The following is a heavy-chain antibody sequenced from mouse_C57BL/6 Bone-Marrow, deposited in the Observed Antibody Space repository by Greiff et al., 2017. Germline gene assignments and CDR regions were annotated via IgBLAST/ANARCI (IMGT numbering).Heavy chain of an antibody. CDR3: ARQCYYSYAMDY. V-gene: IGHV5-15*01. D-gene: IGHD2-3*01. CDR1: GFTFSDYG. CDR2: ISNLAYSI. J-gene: IGHJ4*01. Sequence: EVKLVESGGGLVQPGGSLKLSCAASGFTFSDYGMAWVRQAPRKGPEWVAFISNLAYSIYYADTVTGRFTISRENAKNTLYLEMSSLRSEDTALYYCARQCYYSYAMDYWGQGTSVTVSS.